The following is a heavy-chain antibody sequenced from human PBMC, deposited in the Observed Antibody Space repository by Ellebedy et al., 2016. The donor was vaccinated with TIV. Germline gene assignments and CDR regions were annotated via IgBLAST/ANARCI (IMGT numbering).Heavy chain of an antibody. Sequence: GGSLRLSCAASGFPFTDAWMTWVRQAPGKGLEWVGRIKSMAGGGATDYAAPVKGRFTISRDDSISTIYLQMNSLKSEDTAVYYCAWAGANWLGFWGQGTLVTVSS. J-gene: IGHJ5*01. CDR3: AWAGANWLGF. CDR1: GFPFTDAW. V-gene: IGHV3-15*01. CDR2: IKSMAGGGAT.